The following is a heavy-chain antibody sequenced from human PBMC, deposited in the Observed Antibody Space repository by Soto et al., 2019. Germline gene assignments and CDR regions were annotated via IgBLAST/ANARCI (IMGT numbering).Heavy chain of an antibody. D-gene: IGHD6-19*01. CDR1: GGSIIGSSYY. CDR2: IYLSGTT. J-gene: IGHJ5*01. V-gene: IGHV4-39*01. Sequence: SETLSLTCTVSGGSIIGSSYYWGWILQPPGKGLEWIGNIYLSGTTYYNPSLKSRVTISYDTSKNQFSLNLRSVTAADTAVYYCARPLRYGSGRSNWFDSRGKRTLVTVSS. CDR3: ARPLRYGSGRSNWFDS.